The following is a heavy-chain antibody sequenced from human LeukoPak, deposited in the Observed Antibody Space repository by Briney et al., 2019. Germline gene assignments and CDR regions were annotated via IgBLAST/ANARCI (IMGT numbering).Heavy chain of an antibody. CDR2: IKQDGSEK. D-gene: IGHD1-26*01. V-gene: IGHV3-7*01. Sequence: GGSLRLSCGASGFTFSSYAMSWVRQAPGKGLEWVANIKQDGSEKYYVDSVKGRFTISRDNAKNSLYLQMNSLRAEDTAVYYCARASGSYGRDFDYWGQGTLVTVSS. CDR3: ARASGSYGRDFDY. J-gene: IGHJ4*02. CDR1: GFTFSSYA.